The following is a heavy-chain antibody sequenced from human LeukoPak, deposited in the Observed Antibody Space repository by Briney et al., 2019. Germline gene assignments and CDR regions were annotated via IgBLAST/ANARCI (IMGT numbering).Heavy chain of an antibody. CDR1: GFTFSSYE. V-gene: IGHV3-48*03. CDR2: ISSSGSTI. D-gene: IGHD3-10*01. J-gene: IGHJ3*02. Sequence: GGSLRLSCAASGFTFSSYEMNWVRRAPGKGLEWVSYISSSGSTIYYADSVKGRFTISRDNAKNSLYLQLNSLRDEDTAVYYCTRAQGSGSWNAFDIWGQGTMVTVSS. CDR3: TRAQGSGSWNAFDI.